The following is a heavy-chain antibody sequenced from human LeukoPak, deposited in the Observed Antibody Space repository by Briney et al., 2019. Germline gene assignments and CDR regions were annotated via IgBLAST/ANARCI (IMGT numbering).Heavy chain of an antibody. J-gene: IGHJ4*02. CDR3: ARGVQVDYYDSSGYYYMH. Sequence: ASVKVPCKASGYTFTSYYMHWVRQAPGQGLEWMGIINPSGGSTSYAQKFQGRVTMTRDTSISTAYMELSRLRSDDTAVYYCARGVQVDYYDSSGYYYMHWGQGTLVTVSS. CDR1: GYTFTSYY. V-gene: IGHV1-46*01. CDR2: INPSGGST. D-gene: IGHD3-22*01.